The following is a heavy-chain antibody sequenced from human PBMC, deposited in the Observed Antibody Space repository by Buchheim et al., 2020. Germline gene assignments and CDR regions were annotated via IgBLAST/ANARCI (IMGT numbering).Heavy chain of an antibody. CDR3: ARVGTQDIVLVPAALGGFDP. V-gene: IGHV4-30-4*08. Sequence: VQLVESGGGLVQPGGSLRLSCAASGFTFSSYWMSWVRQPPGKGLEWIGYIYYSGSTYYNPSLKSRVTILVDTSKNQFSLKLSSVTAADTAVYYCARVGTQDIVLVPAALGGFDPWGQGTL. CDR1: GFTFSSYW. D-gene: IGHD2-2*01. CDR2: IYYSGST. J-gene: IGHJ5*02.